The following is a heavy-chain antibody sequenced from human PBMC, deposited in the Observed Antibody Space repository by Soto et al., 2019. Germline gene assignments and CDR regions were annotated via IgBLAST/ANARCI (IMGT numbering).Heavy chain of an antibody. D-gene: IGHD1-7*01. J-gene: IGHJ6*02. CDR2: ISWNSGSI. V-gene: IGHV3-9*01. CDR1: GFTFDDYA. Sequence: GGSLRLSCAASGFTFDDYAMHWVRQAPGKGLEWVSGISWNSGSIGYADSVKGRFTISRDNSKNTLYLQMNSLRAEDTAVYYCAKTGTTNYGMDVWGQGTTVTVSS. CDR3: AKTGTTNYGMDV.